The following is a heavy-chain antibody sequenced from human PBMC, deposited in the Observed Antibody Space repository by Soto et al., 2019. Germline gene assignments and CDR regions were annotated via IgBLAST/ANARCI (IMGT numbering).Heavy chain of an antibody. Sequence: QVQLVQSGAEVKKPGASVKVSCKASGYTFTSYGISWVRQAPGQGLEWMGWISDYNGNTNYAQKLQGRVTMTTDTSTSTAYMELRSLRSDDTAVYYCARERITMVRGLDWFDPWGQGTLVTVSS. V-gene: IGHV1-18*01. CDR3: ARERITMVRGLDWFDP. CDR2: ISDYNGNT. D-gene: IGHD3-10*01. CDR1: GYTFTSYG. J-gene: IGHJ5*02.